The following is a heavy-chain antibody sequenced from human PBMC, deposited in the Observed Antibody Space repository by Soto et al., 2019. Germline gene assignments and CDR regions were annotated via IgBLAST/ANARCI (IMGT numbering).Heavy chain of an antibody. J-gene: IGHJ6*02. CDR2: INHSEST. D-gene: IGHD3-22*01. CDR1: GGSFSGYY. CDR3: AREGYDSRNYYYYGMDV. Sequence: SETLSLTCAVYGGSFSGYYWSWIRQPPGKGIERMGKINHSESTNYNTSIKRQVTIKIDTTNNQFTQKLSYMTAADTAVYYCAREGYDSRNYYYYGMDVWGQGTTVT. V-gene: IGHV4-34*01.